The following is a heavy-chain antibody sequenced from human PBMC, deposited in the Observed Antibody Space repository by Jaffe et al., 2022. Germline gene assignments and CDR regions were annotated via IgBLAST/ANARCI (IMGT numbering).Heavy chain of an antibody. CDR3: AKDISSGSHWAYFDY. D-gene: IGHD3-10*01. CDR2: ISWDGGST. J-gene: IGHJ4*02. Sequence: EVQLVESGGVVVQPGGSLRLSCAASGFTFDDYAMHWVRQAPGKGLEWVSLISWDGGSTYYADSVKGRFTISRDNSKNSLYLQMNSLRAEDTALYYCAKDISSGSHWAYFDYWGQGTLVTVSS. V-gene: IGHV3-43D*04. CDR1: GFTFDDYA.